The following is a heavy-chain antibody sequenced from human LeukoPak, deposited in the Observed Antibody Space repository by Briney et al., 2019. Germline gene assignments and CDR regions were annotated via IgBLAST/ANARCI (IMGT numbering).Heavy chain of an antibody. CDR3: ARVFCSGGDCYRYFDY. Sequence: GASVKVSYKASGYMFTSYDINWVRQATGQGLEWMGWMNPNSGNTGFGQKFQGRVTMTRDTSISTAYMELSSLRSEDTAVYYCARVFCSGGDCYRYFDYWGQGTLVTVSS. CDR1: GYMFTSYD. J-gene: IGHJ4*02. CDR2: MNPNSGNT. V-gene: IGHV1-8*01. D-gene: IGHD2-21*02.